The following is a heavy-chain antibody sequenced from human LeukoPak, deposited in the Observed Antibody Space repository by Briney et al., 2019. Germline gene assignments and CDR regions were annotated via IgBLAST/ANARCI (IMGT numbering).Heavy chain of an antibody. J-gene: IGHJ4*02. CDR1: GGSISSYY. V-gene: IGHV4-59*01. CDR3: ARVGWEQAFDY. D-gene: IGHD1-26*01. CDR2: IYYSGST. Sequence: PSETLSLTCTVSGGSISSYYWSWIRQPPGKGLEWIGYIYYSGSTNYNPSLKSRVTISVDTSKNQFSLKLSSVTAADTAVYYCARVGWEQAFDYWGQGTLVTVSS.